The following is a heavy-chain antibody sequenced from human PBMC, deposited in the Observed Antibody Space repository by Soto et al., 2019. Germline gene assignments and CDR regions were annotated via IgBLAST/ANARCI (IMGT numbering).Heavy chain of an antibody. D-gene: IGHD1-1*01. CDR1: ASSISIYY. V-gene: IGHV4-38-2*02. CDR2: IYHSGSS. CDR3: SREDDGAGMDV. Sequence: QVHLQESGPGLVKPSETLSLTCAIGASSISIYYWGWIRQPPGKGLEWIGSIYHSGSSYYNTSLNSRVSLSLDTSKGQLSLNLPSVTAADTAVYYCSREDDGAGMDVWGQGTTVIVSS. J-gene: IGHJ6*02.